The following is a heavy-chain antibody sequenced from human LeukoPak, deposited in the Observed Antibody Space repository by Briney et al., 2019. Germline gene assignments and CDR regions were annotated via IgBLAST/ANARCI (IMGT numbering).Heavy chain of an antibody. Sequence: PSETLSLTCAVYGGSFSGYYWSWVRQPPGKGLEWVGEINHGGSTNYNPSLKSRVTISVDPSKNQFSLKLSSVTAADTAVYYCARGLKTPVPNQNWFDPWGPGNLVTVSS. CDR2: INHGGST. J-gene: IGHJ5*02. D-gene: IGHD4-17*01. V-gene: IGHV4-34*01. CDR3: ARGLKTPVPNQNWFDP. CDR1: GGSFSGYY.